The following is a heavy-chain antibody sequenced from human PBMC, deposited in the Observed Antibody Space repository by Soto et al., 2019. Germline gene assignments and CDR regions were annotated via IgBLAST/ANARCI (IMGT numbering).Heavy chain of an antibody. CDR2: IYYSGST. V-gene: IGHV4-39*01. J-gene: IGHJ5*02. D-gene: IGHD1-26*01. Sequence: QLHLRESGPGLVKPSETLSLTCTVSGGSITSSSYYWGWIRQPPGKGLEWIGSIYYSGSTSYNPSLKCRVTISADTSKNQFSLKLSSVTAADTAVYYCATQEVGGSYVYTVAPWGQGTLVTVSS. CDR1: GGSITSSSYY. CDR3: ATQEVGGSYVYTVAP.